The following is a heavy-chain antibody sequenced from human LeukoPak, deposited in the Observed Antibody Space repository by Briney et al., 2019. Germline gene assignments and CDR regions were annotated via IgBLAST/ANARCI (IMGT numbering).Heavy chain of an antibody. Sequence: ASVKVSCKASGYTFTSYDINWVRQATGQGLEWMGWMNPNSGNTGYAQKFQGRVTMTRNTSISTAYMELSSLRSEDTAVYYCARGVSYYYGSFLNWFDPWGQGTLVTVSS. D-gene: IGHD3-10*01. CDR1: GYTFTSYD. CDR3: ARGVSYYYGSFLNWFDP. J-gene: IGHJ5*02. CDR2: MNPNSGNT. V-gene: IGHV1-8*01.